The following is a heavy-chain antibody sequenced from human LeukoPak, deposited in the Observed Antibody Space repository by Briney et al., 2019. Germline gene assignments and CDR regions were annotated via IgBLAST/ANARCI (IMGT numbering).Heavy chain of an antibody. CDR2: ISYDGSNK. Sequence: GRSLRLSCAASRFTFSRYGMHWVRQAPGKGLEWVAVISYDGSNKDYADSVKGRFTISRDNSKNTVYLQMNSLRVEDTAVYYCAKGAPWATAMVILIDYWGQGTLVTVSS. CDR3: AKGAPWATAMVILIDY. CDR1: RFTFSRYG. V-gene: IGHV3-30*18. D-gene: IGHD5-18*01. J-gene: IGHJ4*02.